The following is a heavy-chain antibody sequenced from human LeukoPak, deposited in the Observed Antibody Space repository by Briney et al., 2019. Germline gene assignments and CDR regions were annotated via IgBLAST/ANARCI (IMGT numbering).Heavy chain of an antibody. Sequence: GGSLRLSCAASGFTFSSYGMHWVGQAPGKGLDWVAVISYDGSNTYYADSVKGRFTISRDNSKNMLYLQMNSLRAEDTAVYYCAKPYYYGSRSYMDYWGQGTLVTVSS. CDR3: AKPYYYGSRSYMDY. CDR2: ISYDGSNT. D-gene: IGHD3-10*01. CDR1: GFTFSSYG. J-gene: IGHJ4*02. V-gene: IGHV3-30*18.